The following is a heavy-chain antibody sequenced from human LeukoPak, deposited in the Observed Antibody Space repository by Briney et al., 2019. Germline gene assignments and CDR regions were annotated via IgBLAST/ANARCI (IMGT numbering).Heavy chain of an antibody. J-gene: IGHJ4*02. Sequence: PGGSLRLSCAASGFTISSNYMSWVRQAPGKGLEWVSVIYSGGSTYYADSVKGRFTISRDNSKNTLYLQMNSLRAEDTAVYYCARVGYYDSSGYPYYYFDYWGQGTLVTVSS. CDR3: ARVGYYDSSGYPYYYFDY. CDR1: GFTISSNY. D-gene: IGHD3-22*01. V-gene: IGHV3-66*01. CDR2: IYSGGST.